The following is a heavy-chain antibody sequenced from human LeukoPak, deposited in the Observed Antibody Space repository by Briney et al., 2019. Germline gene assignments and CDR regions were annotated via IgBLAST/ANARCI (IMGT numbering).Heavy chain of an antibody. D-gene: IGHD3-16*01. Sequence: GGSLRLSCAASGFTFSSYGMHWVRQAPGKGLEWVAFIRYDGSNKYYADSVKGRFTISRDNSKNTLYLQMNSLRAEDTAVYYCAKELVASRLGELNAFDIWGQGTMVTVSS. CDR3: AKELVASRLGELNAFDI. CDR1: GFTFSSYG. CDR2: IRYDGSNK. J-gene: IGHJ3*02. V-gene: IGHV3-30*02.